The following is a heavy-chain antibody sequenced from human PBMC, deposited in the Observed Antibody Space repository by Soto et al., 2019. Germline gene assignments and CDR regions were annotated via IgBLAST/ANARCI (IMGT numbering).Heavy chain of an antibody. D-gene: IGHD3-3*01. V-gene: IGHV3-23*01. J-gene: IGHJ6*02. CDR2: ISGSGGAT. CDR1: GFTFTSFA. Sequence: PGGSLRLSCSASGFTFTSFAVSWVRQAPGKGLEWVSAISGSGGATYYADSVKGRFTVSRDNSRNTVYLQVDSLRVEDTAVYYCGRGYYDFWSGYYISPYGMDVWGQGTTVTVSS. CDR3: GRGYYDFWSGYYISPYGMDV.